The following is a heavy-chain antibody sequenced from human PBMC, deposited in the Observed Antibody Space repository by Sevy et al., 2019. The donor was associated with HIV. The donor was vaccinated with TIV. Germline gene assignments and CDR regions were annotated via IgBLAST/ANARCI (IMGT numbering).Heavy chain of an antibody. J-gene: IGHJ1*01. D-gene: IGHD2-15*01. CDR3: ARDFHCSGGSCYSGHEYFQH. CDR1: GFTFSSYA. CDR2: ISYDGSNK. V-gene: IGHV3-30-3*01. Sequence: GGSLRLSCAASGFTFSSYAMHWVRQAPGKGLEWVAVISYDGSNKYYADSVKGGFTISRDNSKNTLYLQMNSLRAEDTAVYYCARDFHCSGGSCYSGHEYFQHWGQGTLVTVSS.